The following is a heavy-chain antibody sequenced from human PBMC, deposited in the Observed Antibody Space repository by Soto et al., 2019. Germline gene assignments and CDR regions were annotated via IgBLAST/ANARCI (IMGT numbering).Heavy chain of an antibody. J-gene: IGHJ5*02. CDR1: GVSLSTSGMG. CDR3: AHMIEGAFFDP. D-gene: IGHD2-21*01. Sequence: QVTLKESGPTLVKPTQTLTLTCTFSGVSLSTSGMGVGWIRQPPGKDLEWLALVYWDDDKRYSPSLKSRLTITKDTSKNQVVLTMTYMDPVDTATYYCAHMIEGAFFDPWGQGTLVTVSS. V-gene: IGHV2-5*02. CDR2: VYWDDDK.